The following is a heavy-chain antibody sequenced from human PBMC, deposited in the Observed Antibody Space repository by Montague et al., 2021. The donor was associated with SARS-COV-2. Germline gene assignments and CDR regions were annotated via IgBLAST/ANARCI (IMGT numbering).Heavy chain of an antibody. V-gene: IGHV4-34*01. CDR1: GGSLGAFS. CDR2: VNLIRGT. CDR3: VRLGEGVVTPPVLGLGPYYYYSYIHV. D-gene: IGHD3-16*01. Sequence: SETLSLTCAVYGGSLGAFSWTRARQPQSNGLESIGVVNLIRGTNYSAALKTRVTISEDSTKNQFSLKLTSVTAPDTAVYYCVRLGEGVVTPPVLGLGPYYYYSYIHVWDTGTTACVAS. J-gene: IGHJ6*03.